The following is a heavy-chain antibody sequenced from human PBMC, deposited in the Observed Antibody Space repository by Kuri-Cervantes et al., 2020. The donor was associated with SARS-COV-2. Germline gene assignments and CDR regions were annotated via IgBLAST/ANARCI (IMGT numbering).Heavy chain of an antibody. J-gene: IGHJ5*02. V-gene: IGHV4-4*07. CDR3: ARDTYDFWSGPRCNWFDP. D-gene: IGHD3-3*01. CDR2: IYTSGST. CDR1: GGSISSYY. Sequence: SETLSLTCTVSGGSISSYYWSWIRQPAGKGLEWIGRIYTSGSTNYNPSLKSRVTISVDTSKNQFSLKLSSVTAADTAVYYCARDTYDFWSGPRCNWFDPWGQGTLVTVSS.